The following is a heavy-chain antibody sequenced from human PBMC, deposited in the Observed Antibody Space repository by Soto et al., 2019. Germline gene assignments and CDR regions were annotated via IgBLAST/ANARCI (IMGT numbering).Heavy chain of an antibody. CDR3: ARIIGYCRNNDCSWTFDI. Sequence: PGESLKISCKTSGYSFISYWVAWARQLPGKGLEWMGTFYPGDSTSTYSPSFQGQVTISVDKSISTAYLQLSSLKASGTAMYYCARIIGYCRNNDCSWTFDIWGQGTMVTVSS. V-gene: IGHV5-51*01. J-gene: IGHJ3*02. D-gene: IGHD2-15*01. CDR1: GYSFISYW. CDR2: FYPGDSTS.